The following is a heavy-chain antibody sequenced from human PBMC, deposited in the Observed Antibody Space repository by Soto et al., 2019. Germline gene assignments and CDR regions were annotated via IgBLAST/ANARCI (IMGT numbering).Heavy chain of an antibody. Sequence: GESLKISCKSSGYTFISFWIGWVRQTPGKGLEWMGIIYPGDSDTRYSPSFQGQVTISADKSISTAYLQWSSLKASDTAMYYCARFPRAAAGTGSYYFDYWGQGTLVTVSS. D-gene: IGHD6-13*01. V-gene: IGHV5-51*01. CDR2: IYPGDSDT. J-gene: IGHJ4*02. CDR3: ARFPRAAAGTGSYYFDY. CDR1: GYTFISFW.